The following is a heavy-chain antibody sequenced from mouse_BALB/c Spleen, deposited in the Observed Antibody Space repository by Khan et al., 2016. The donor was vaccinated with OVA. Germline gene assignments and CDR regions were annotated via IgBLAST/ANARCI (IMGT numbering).Heavy chain of an antibody. Sequence: QIQLVQSGPELKKPGETVKISCKASGYTFTNYGMNWVKQAPGKGLKWMGWINTYTGEPTYADDFKGRVAFSLETSASTAYLQINNLKNEDTAKYFCARMMPYWYFDLWGAGTTVTVSS. J-gene: IGHJ1*01. CDR1: GYTFTNYG. CDR3: ARMMPYWYFDL. V-gene: IGHV9-3-1*01. D-gene: IGHD2-3*01. CDR2: INTYTGEP.